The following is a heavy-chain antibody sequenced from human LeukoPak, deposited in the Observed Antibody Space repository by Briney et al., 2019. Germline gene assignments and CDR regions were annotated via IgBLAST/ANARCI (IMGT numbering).Heavy chain of an antibody. D-gene: IGHD2-15*01. CDR2: ISYDGSNK. J-gene: IGHJ4*02. CDR1: GFTFSSYG. Sequence: GGSLRLSCAASGFTFSSYGMHWVRQAPGKGLEWVAVISYDGSNKYYADSVKGRFTISIDNSKNTLYLQMNSLRAEDTAVYYCARDSINYCSGGSCYGNALDYWGQGTLVTVSS. V-gene: IGHV3-30*19. CDR3: ARDSINYCSGGSCYGNALDY.